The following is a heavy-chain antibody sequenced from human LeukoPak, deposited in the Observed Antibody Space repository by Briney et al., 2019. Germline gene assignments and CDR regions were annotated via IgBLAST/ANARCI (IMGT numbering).Heavy chain of an antibody. CDR3: ACLMVYGWYFDL. V-gene: IGHV4-38-2*02. D-gene: IGHD2-8*01. J-gene: IGHJ2*01. CDR1: GYSISSGYY. Sequence: SETLSLTCTVSGYSISSGYYWGWIRQPPGKGLEWIVSIYHSGSTYYNPSLKSRVTISVDTSKNQFSLKLSSVTAADTAVYYCACLMVYGWYFDLWGRGTLVTVSS. CDR2: IYHSGST.